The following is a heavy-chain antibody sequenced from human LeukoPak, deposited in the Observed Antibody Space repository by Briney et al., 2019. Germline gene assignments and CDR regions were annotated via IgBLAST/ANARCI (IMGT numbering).Heavy chain of an antibody. D-gene: IGHD5-18*01. J-gene: IGHJ4*02. V-gene: IGHV3-49*04. CDR2: IRSKAYGGTT. CDR1: GFTFGDYA. CDR3: TREGDTAMVRRYFDY. Sequence: PGRSLRLSCTASGFTFGDYAMSWVRRAPGKGLEWVGFIRSKAYGGTTEYAASVKGRFTISRDDSKSTAYLQMNSLKTEDTAVYYCTREGDTAMVRRYFDYWGQGTLVTVSS.